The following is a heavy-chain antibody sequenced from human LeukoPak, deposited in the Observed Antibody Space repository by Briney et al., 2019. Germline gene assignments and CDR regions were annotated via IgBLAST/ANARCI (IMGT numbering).Heavy chain of an antibody. CDR3: AREATISS. D-gene: IGHD3-3*01. CDR2: ISPSGSNT. Sequence: PGGSLRLSCAASGFTFSDYYMNWIRQTPGEGLEWVSYISPSGSNTYYADSVKGRFTISRDNAKNSLYLQMNSLRAEDTAVYYCAREATISSWGQGTLVTVSS. J-gene: IGHJ4*02. CDR1: GFTFSDYY. V-gene: IGHV3-11*01.